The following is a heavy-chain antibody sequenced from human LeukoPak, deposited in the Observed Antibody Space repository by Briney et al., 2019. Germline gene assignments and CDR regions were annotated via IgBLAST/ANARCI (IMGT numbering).Heavy chain of an antibody. Sequence: PSETLSLTCTVSGGSISSSSYYWGWIRQPPGKGLEWIGSIYYSGSTYYNPSLKSRVTISVDTSKNQFSLKLSSVTAADTAVYYCARQPPYYYGSGGAFDYWGQGTLVTVSS. CDR1: GGSISSSSYY. CDR2: IYYSGST. J-gene: IGHJ4*02. V-gene: IGHV4-39*01. CDR3: ARQPPYYYGSGGAFDY. D-gene: IGHD3-10*01.